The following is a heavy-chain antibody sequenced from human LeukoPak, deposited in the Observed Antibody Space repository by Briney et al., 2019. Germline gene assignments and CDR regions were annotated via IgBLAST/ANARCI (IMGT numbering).Heavy chain of an antibody. D-gene: IGHD2-15*01. Sequence: SETLSLTCTVSGGSVSSGSYYWSWIRQPPGKGLEWIGYVYYTGNTNFNPSLKSRVTISVDTSKNQFSLRLTSVTAADTGVYYCARDTGYCSGGSCYHNYFDYWGQGILVTVSS. CDR1: GGSVSSGSYY. CDR2: VYYTGNT. J-gene: IGHJ4*02. CDR3: ARDTGYCSGGSCYHNYFDY. V-gene: IGHV4-61*01.